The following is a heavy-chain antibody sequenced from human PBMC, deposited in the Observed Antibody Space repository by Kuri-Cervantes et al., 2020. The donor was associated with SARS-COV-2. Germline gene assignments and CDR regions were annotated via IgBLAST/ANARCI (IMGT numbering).Heavy chain of an antibody. J-gene: IGHJ4*02. V-gene: IGHV1-46*01. CDR2: INPSGGST. Sequence: ASVKVSCKASGYTFTSYYMHWVRQAPGQGLEWMGIINPSGGSTSYAQKFQGRVTMTRDTSISTAYMELSSLRSDDTAFYYCATVGDYYDSSAYFEYWGQGTLITVSS. D-gene: IGHD3-22*01. CDR3: ATVGDYYDSSAYFEY. CDR1: GYTFTSYY.